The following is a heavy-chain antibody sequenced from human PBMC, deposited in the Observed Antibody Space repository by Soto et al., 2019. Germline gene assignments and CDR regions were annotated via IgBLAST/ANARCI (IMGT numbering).Heavy chain of an antibody. CDR3: AHRLSECSGGTCYRYFDL. V-gene: IGHV2-5*01. J-gene: IGHJ2*01. CDR1: GFSLSASGVG. CDR2: IYWNDDK. D-gene: IGHD2-15*01. Sequence: QITLKESGPTLVKPTQTLTLTCTFSGFSLSASGVGVGWIRQPPGKALEWLALIYWNDDKHYSPSLKSRLTNTKDTSKNQVVLTKTNMDPVDTGTYFCAHRLSECSGGTCYRYFDLWGRGTLVTVSS.